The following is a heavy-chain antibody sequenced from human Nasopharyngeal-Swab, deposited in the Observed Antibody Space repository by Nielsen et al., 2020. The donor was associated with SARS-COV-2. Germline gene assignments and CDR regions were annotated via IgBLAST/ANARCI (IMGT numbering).Heavy chain of an antibody. J-gene: IGHJ4*02. D-gene: IGHD4-17*01. CDR3: AKGIRYGDYVFDY. CDR2: IWYGGSNK. Sequence: VRQAPGKGLEWVAVIWYGGSNKYYADSVKGRFTISRDNSKNTLYLQMNSLRAEDTAVYYCAKGIRYGDYVFDYWGQGTLVTVSS. V-gene: IGHV3-33*06.